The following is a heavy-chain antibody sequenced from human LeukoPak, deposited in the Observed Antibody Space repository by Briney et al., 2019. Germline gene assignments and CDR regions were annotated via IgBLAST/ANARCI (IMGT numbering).Heavy chain of an antibody. CDR1: GGTFSSYA. Sequence: ASVKVSCKASGGTFSSYAISWVRQAPGQGLEWMGWINPNSGGTNYAQKFQGRVTMTRDTSISTAYMELSRLRSDDTAVYYCARAPDPELLVLFYYYYMDVWGKGTTVTVSS. J-gene: IGHJ6*03. CDR3: ARAPDPELLVLFYYYYMDV. CDR2: INPNSGGT. D-gene: IGHD2-8*02. V-gene: IGHV1-2*02.